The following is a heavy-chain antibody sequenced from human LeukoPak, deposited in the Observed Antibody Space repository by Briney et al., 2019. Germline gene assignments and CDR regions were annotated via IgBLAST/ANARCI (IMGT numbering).Heavy chain of an antibody. V-gene: IGHV3-74*01. J-gene: IGHJ4*02. CDR2: IIGDGSST. D-gene: IGHD3-16*01. Sequence: PGGPLRLSCAASGFTFSNYWMHWVRQAPGKGLVWVSRIIGDGSSTNYADSVKGRFTISRDNAMNTLYLQMNTLSAEDTAVYHCVRGGPVDYWGQGTLVTVSS. CDR3: VRGGPVDY. CDR1: GFTFSNYW.